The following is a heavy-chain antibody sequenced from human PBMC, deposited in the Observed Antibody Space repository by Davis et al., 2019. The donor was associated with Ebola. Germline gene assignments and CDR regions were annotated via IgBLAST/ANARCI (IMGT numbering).Heavy chain of an antibody. Sequence: SETLSLTCTVSGGSISSSSYYWGWIRQPPGKGLEWIGEINHSGSTNYNPSLKSRVTISVDTSKNQFSLKLSSVTAADTAVYYCAREPWFDPWGQGTLVTVSS. CDR1: GGSISSSSYY. V-gene: IGHV4-39*07. CDR2: INHSGST. CDR3: AREPWFDP. J-gene: IGHJ5*02.